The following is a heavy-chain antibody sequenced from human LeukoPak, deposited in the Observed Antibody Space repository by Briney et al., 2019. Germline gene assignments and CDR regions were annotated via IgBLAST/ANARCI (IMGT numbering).Heavy chain of an antibody. Sequence: SETLSLTCTVSGGSISSSSYYWGWIRQPPGKGLEWIGSIYYSGSTNYNPSLKSRVTISVDTSKNQFSLKLSSVTAADTAVYYCARASGITIFGVVTGAFDIWGQGTMVTVSS. CDR1: GGSISSSSYY. CDR2: IYYSGST. J-gene: IGHJ3*02. D-gene: IGHD3-3*01. V-gene: IGHV4-39*07. CDR3: ARASGITIFGVVTGAFDI.